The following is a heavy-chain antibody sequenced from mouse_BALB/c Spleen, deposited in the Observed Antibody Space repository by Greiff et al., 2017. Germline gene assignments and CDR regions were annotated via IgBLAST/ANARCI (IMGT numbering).Heavy chain of an antibody. CDR2: ISSGGSYT. V-gene: IGHV5-6*01. D-gene: IGHD2-4*01. Sequence: EVHLVESGGDLVRPGGSLKLSCAASGFTFSSYGMSWVRQTPDKRLEWVATISSGGSYTYYPDSVKGRFTISRDNAKNTLYLQMSSLKSEDTAMYYCARQAYDYDADYWGQGTTRTVSS. CDR1: GFTFSSYG. CDR3: ARQAYDYDADY. J-gene: IGHJ2*01.